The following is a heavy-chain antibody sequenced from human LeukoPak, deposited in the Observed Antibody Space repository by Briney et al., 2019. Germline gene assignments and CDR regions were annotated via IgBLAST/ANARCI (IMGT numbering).Heavy chain of an antibody. Sequence: SETLSLTCTVSGDSISRSSHDWGWIRQPPGKGLEWIGSIYYSGSTYYNPSLKSRVTISIDTSQNQFSLKLSSVTAADTAVYYCARPAAGTDFWYFDLWGRGTLVTVSS. CDR2: IYYSGST. J-gene: IGHJ2*01. D-gene: IGHD6-13*01. V-gene: IGHV4-39*01. CDR1: GDSISRSSHD. CDR3: ARPAAGTDFWYFDL.